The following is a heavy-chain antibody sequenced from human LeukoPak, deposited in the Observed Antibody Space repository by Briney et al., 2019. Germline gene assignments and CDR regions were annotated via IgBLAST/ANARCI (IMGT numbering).Heavy chain of an antibody. CDR3: ARVVRGVVTSNWFDP. CDR1: SDSLNTYY. Sequence: PSETLSLTCTVSSDSLNTYYWTWIRQTPGKELEWIGFVASSGTSNYNPSLKSRVSISIDTSKNQFSLALTSVTPADTAVYYCARVVRGVVTSNWFDPWGQGTLVSLSS. CDR2: VASSGTS. J-gene: IGHJ5*02. V-gene: IGHV4-59*01. D-gene: IGHD2-21*02.